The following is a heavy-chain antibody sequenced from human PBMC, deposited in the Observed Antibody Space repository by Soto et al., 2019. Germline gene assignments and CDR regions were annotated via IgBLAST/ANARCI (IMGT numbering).Heavy chain of an antibody. CDR1: GGSFSGYY. Sequence: SETLSLTCAVYGGSFSGYYWSWIRQPPGKGLEWIGEINHSGSTNYNPSLKSRVTISVDTSKNQFSLKLSSVTAADTAVYYCARGGRWLAGYYYGSGSYYTFNWFDPWGQGTLVTVSS. J-gene: IGHJ5*02. V-gene: IGHV4-34*01. CDR3: ARGGRWLAGYYYGSGSYYTFNWFDP. CDR2: INHSGST. D-gene: IGHD3-10*01.